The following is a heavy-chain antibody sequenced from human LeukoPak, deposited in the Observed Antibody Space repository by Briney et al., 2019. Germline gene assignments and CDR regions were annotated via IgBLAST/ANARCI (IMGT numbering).Heavy chain of an antibody. CDR3: ARPHISGTKGAHYFDY. J-gene: IGHJ4*02. CDR1: GYRFATYW. CDR2: IYPGDSGT. V-gene: IGHV5-51*01. D-gene: IGHD6-13*01. Sequence: GASLQISFKGSGYRFATYWLGWVRQMPGKGLEWMGIIYPGDSGTRYSTSFQGQVTISADKSINPPYLQWHSLKPSDTAMYYCARPHISGTKGAHYFDYWGQGTRVTVSS.